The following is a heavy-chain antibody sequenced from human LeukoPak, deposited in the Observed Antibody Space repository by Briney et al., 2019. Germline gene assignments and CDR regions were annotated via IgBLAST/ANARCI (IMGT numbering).Heavy chain of an antibody. CDR3: ARYNSLLRGVTTSDY. CDR2: ISGHNGDV. V-gene: IGHV1-18*01. J-gene: IGHJ4*02. CDR1: GYTFSNYG. Sequence: TSVKVSCKASGYTFSNYGITWVRQAPGQGLEWMGTISGHNGDVNYAPKFQGRVTMTTDSSTTTAYMELRSLRFDDTAVYYCARYNSLLRGVTTSDYWGQGTLVTVSS. D-gene: IGHD3-10*01.